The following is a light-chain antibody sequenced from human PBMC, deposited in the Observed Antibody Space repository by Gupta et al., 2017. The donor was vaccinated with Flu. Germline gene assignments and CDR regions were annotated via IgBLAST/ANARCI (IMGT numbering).Light chain of an antibody. J-gene: IGKJ1*01. CDR2: ATS. Sequence: DIQMTQSPSSLSSSVGDRVTIPCRASHKINTYLHWYQQKPGRAPKLLIYATSSVKTGVPSRFSGGGSETTFTLTISRLQPEDFANYYCQRSDSTPRTFGQGTRLEIK. V-gene: IGKV1-39*01. CDR3: QRSDSTPRT. CDR1: HKINTY.